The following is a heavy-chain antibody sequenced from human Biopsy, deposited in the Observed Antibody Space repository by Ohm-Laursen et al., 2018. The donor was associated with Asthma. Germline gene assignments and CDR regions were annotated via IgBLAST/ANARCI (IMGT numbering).Heavy chain of an antibody. Sequence: GSLRPSCTASGFAVSRDHMFWVRQAPGKGLEWVSVIYRGGTSHTADSVRGRFTISRDYSKNTLYLQMHSLRAEDTAVYYCARGDSSNWSHYYFDYWGQGTLVTVSS. CDR3: ARGDSSNWSHYYFDY. J-gene: IGHJ4*02. V-gene: IGHV3-53*01. CDR1: GFAVSRDH. D-gene: IGHD3-22*01. CDR2: IYRGGTS.